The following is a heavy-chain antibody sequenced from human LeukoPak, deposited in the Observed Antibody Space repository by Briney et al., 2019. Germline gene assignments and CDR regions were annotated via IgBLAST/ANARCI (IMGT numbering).Heavy chain of an antibody. CDR3: TRDLPATISLGDDY. V-gene: IGHV3-21*01. Sequence: GGSLRLSCAASGFTFSSYAMSWIRQAPGKGLEWVSSISFDSGDETLYADSVKGRFTISRDNTKNSMYLQMDGLTVEDTALYFCTRDLPATISLGDDYWGPGILVTVSS. J-gene: IGHJ4*02. CDR1: GFTFSSYA. D-gene: IGHD5-12*01. CDR2: ISFDSGDET.